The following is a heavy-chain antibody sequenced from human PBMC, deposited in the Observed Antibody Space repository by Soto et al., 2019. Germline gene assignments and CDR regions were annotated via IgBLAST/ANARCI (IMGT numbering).Heavy chain of an antibody. CDR3: ARDGSGSTQKFDY. V-gene: IGHV3-33*01. D-gene: IGHD3-3*01. CDR2: IWYDGSNK. CDR1: GFTFSTYG. J-gene: IGHJ4*02. Sequence: VWSMRLSCAASGFTFSTYGMHWVRQAPGKGLEWVAVIWYDGSNKYYADSVKGRFTISRDNSKNTLYLQMNSLRVEDTAGYYGARDGSGSTQKFDYWGQGTLVTVSS.